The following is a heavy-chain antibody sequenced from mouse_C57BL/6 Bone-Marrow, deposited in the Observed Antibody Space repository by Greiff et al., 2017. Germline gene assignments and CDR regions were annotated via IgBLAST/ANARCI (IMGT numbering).Heavy chain of an antibody. D-gene: IGHD1-1*01. V-gene: IGHV1-81*01. CDR3: ARAGPQRNGSSWFAY. Sequence: QVQLQQSGAELARPGASVKRSCKASGYTFTSYGISWVKQRTGQGLEWIGEIYPRSGNTYYNEKFKGKATLTADKSSSTAYMELSSLTSEDSAVYFCARAGPQRNGSSWFAYWGQGTLVTVSA. J-gene: IGHJ3*01. CDR1: GYTFTSYG. CDR2: IYPRSGNT.